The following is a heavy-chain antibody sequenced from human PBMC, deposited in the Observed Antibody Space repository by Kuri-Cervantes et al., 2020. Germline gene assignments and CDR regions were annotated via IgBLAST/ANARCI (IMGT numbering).Heavy chain of an antibody. J-gene: IGHJ4*02. CDR1: GFTFSTYG. Sequence: GGSLRLSCAASGFTFSTYGMHWVRQAPGKGLEWVAVIWYDGSNKYYADSVKGRFTISRDNSKNTLYLQMNSLRSDDTAVYYCAREADGSGSYTIYFDYWGQGTLVTVSS. CDR2: IWYDGSNK. CDR3: AREADGSGSYTIYFDY. D-gene: IGHD3-10*01. V-gene: IGHV3-33*08.